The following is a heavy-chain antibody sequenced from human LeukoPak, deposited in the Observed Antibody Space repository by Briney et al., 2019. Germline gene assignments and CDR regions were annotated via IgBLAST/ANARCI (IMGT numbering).Heavy chain of an antibody. D-gene: IGHD2-2*01. CDR1: GGSISDYY. J-gene: IGHJ4*02. CDR3: ARGSWCSYTNCMLRPFDY. CDR2: IYYSGST. V-gene: IGHV4-59*01. Sequence: KPSETLSLTCSISGGSISDYYWNWIRQPPGKGLEWIGYIYYSGSTTYNPSLKSRVTMSVDTSKNQFSLRLSSVTAADTAVYYCARGSWCSYTNCMLRPFDYWGQGSLVTVPS.